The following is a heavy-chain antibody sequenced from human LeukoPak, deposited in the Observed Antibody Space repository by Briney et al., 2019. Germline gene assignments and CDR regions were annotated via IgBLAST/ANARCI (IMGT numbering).Heavy chain of an antibody. CDR1: GFTFSSYW. J-gene: IGHJ4*02. CDR2: INSNGRST. V-gene: IGHV3-74*01. D-gene: IGHD6-13*01. Sequence: GGSLRLSCAASGFTFSSYWMHWVRQAPGKGLVWVSRINSNGRSTNYADSVKGRFTISRDNAKNTLYLQMNSLKAEDTAVYYCARGGFHSSSRLDYWGQGILVTVSS. CDR3: ARGGFHSSSRLDY.